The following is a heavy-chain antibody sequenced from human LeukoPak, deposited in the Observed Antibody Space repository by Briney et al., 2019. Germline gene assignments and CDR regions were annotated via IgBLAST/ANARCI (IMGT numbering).Heavy chain of an antibody. CDR3: ARDVVAAAGTWDY. CDR1: GFTFSSYW. D-gene: IGHD6-13*01. Sequence: GGSLRLSCAASGFTFSSYWMSWVRQAPGKGLEWVANIKQDGSEEYYVDSVKGRFTISRDNAKNSLYLQMNSLRAEDTAVYYCARDVVAAAGTWDYWGQGTLVTVSS. CDR2: IKQDGSEE. V-gene: IGHV3-7*01. J-gene: IGHJ4*02.